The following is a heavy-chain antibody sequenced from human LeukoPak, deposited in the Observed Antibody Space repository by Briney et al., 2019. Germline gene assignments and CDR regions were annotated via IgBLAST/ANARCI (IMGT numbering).Heavy chain of an antibody. CDR3: ARHGDGDSFEYFLH. CDR2: IYYSGST. V-gene: IGHV4-39*01. Sequence: SETLSLTCTVSGGSISSSSYYWGWIRQPPGKGLEWIGSIYYSGSTYYNPSLKSRVTISVDTSKNQFSLKLSSVTAADTAVYYCARHGDGDSFEYFLHWGQGTLVTVSP. D-gene: IGHD5-24*01. CDR1: GGSISSSSYY. J-gene: IGHJ1*01.